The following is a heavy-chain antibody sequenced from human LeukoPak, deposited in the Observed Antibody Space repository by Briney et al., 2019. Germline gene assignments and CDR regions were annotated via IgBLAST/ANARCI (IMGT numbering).Heavy chain of an antibody. CDR3: AKDGRDGYNLVDY. J-gene: IGHJ4*02. CDR2: ISYDGSNK. Sequence: PGRSLRLSCAASGFTFSSYGMHWVRQAPGKGLEWVAVISYDGSNKYYADSAKGRFTISRDNSKNTLYLQMNSLRAEDTAVYYCAKDGRDGYNLVDYWGQGTLVTVSS. D-gene: IGHD5-24*01. V-gene: IGHV3-30*18. CDR1: GFTFSSYG.